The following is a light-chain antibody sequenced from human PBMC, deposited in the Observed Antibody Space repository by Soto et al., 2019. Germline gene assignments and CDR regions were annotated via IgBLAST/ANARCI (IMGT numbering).Light chain of an antibody. V-gene: IGKV1-5*01. CDR1: QSISSW. Sequence: DIQMTQSPSTLSASVGDRVTITCRASQSISSWLAWYQQKPGKAPKLLIYEASSLERGVPSRFSASGSGTEFTLTISSLQPDGSATYYCQQYEVYPWTFGRGTKVDIK. CDR2: EAS. J-gene: IGKJ1*01. CDR3: QQYEVYPWT.